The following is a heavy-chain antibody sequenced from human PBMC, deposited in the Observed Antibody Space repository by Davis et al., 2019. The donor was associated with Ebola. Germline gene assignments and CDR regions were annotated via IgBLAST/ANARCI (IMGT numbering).Heavy chain of an antibody. CDR1: GFTFSSYG. J-gene: IGHJ4*02. CDR2: ISYDGSNK. V-gene: IGHV3-30*18. CDR3: AKGVVISPIDY. Sequence: GSLRLSCAASGFTFSSYGMHWVRQAPGKGLEWVAVISYDGSNKYYADSVKGRFTISRDNSKNTLYLQMNSLRAEDTAVYYCAKGVVISPIDYWGQGTLVTVSS. D-gene: IGHD3-3*01.